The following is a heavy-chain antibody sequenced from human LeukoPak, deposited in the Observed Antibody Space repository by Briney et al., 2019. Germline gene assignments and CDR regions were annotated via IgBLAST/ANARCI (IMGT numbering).Heavy chain of an antibody. D-gene: IGHD6-19*01. J-gene: IGHJ4*02. Sequence: ASVKVSCKASGYTFTTYDINWVRQATGQGLEWLGWMNPNSGYTGYAQKFQGRVTITRDTSISTAYMELSSLRSEDPAVYYCARVAGSIHYWGQRTLVTVSS. CDR3: ARVAGSIHY. V-gene: IGHV1-8*03. CDR2: MNPNSGYT. CDR1: GYTFTTYD.